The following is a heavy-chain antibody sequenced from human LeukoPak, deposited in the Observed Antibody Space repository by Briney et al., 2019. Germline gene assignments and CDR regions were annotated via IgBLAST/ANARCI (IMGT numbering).Heavy chain of an antibody. J-gene: IGHJ4*02. Sequence: ASVKVSCKASGYTFSSYGISWVRQAPGQGLEWVGWISAYKGNTNYAQKLQGRVTVTTDTSTSTVYMELRSLTSDDTAVYYCARVSEASGYHYPPDSWDQGTLVTVSS. V-gene: IGHV1-18*01. D-gene: IGHD3-22*01. CDR2: ISAYKGNT. CDR3: ARVSEASGYHYPPDS. CDR1: GYTFSSYG.